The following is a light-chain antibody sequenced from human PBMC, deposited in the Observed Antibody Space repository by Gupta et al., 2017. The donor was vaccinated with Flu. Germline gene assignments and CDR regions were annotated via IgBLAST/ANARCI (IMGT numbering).Light chain of an antibody. CDR1: SSNIGKNY. J-gene: IGLJ3*02. CDR2: ENN. Sequence: QSVLTQPPSVSAAPGQKVTISCSGSSSNIGKNYVSWYQQLPGTAPKLLIYENNKRPSGIPDRFSGSKSGTSATLAIXGXKTGDEXEYDCGTWDRRLSAVVFGGGTKLTVL. CDR3: GTWDRRLSAVV. V-gene: IGLV1-51*02.